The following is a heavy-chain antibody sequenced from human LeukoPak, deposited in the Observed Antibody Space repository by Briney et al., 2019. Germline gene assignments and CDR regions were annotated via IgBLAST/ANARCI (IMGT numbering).Heavy chain of an antibody. CDR1: GFTFSTYA. Sequence: GGSLRLSCAASGFTFSTYALSWVRQTPEKGLEWVSAVSGGGDYTYYADFVRGRFTISRDNSKNTLFLQMNSLRVEDTAVYYCVKDLRAGYFSGTYYDSNLWGQGTLLTVSS. CDR3: VKDLRAGYFSGTYYDSNL. J-gene: IGHJ4*02. V-gene: IGHV3-23*01. CDR2: VSGGGDYT. D-gene: IGHD3-22*01.